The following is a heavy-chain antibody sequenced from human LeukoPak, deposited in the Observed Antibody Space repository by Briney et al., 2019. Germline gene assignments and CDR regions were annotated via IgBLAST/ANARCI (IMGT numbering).Heavy chain of an antibody. J-gene: IGHJ4*02. V-gene: IGHV3-48*03. D-gene: IGHD3-22*01. CDR1: GFTFSTYE. CDR2: ISSTGTNI. Sequence: WGSLRLSCAASGFTFSTYEMNWARQAPGKGLEWVSYISSTGTNIYYADSVKGRFTISRDNAKNSLYLLMNSMRTEDTAVYYCAATYYYDGSGDYWGQGTLVTVSS. CDR3: AATYYYDGSGDY.